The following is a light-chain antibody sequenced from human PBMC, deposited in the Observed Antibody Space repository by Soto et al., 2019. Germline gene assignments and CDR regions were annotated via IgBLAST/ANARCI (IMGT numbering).Light chain of an antibody. CDR1: SSDVGTYDL. CDR2: EVS. J-gene: IGLJ1*01. CDR3: CSYADTSTLFV. V-gene: IGLV2-23*02. Sequence: QSALTQPASVSGSPGQSVTISCTGTSSDVGTYDLVSWYQQHPGKAPKLMIYEVSKRPLGVSNRFSGSKSGYTASLTISGLQAEDEGDYYCCSYADTSTLFVFGSGTKLTVL.